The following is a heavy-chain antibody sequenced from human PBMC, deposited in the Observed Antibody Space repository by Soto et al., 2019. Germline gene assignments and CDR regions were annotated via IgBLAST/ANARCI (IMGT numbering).Heavy chain of an antibody. CDR3: SRLFISDYSNGGGY. V-gene: IGHV3-73*01. J-gene: IGHJ4*02. Sequence: GGSLRLSCAASGFTFSGSSMHWVRQASGKGLEWVGRIRDKANNYATAYAASVKGRFTISRDDSKNTAYLQMNSLKTEDTAVYYCSRLFISDYSNGGGYWGQGTVVTVSS. D-gene: IGHD4-4*01. CDR1: GFTFSGSS. CDR2: IRDKANNYAT.